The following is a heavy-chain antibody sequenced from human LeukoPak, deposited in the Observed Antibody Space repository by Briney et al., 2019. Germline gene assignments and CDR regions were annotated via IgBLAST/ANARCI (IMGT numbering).Heavy chain of an antibody. D-gene: IGHD4-11*01. CDR2: ISPDGSTT. V-gene: IGHV3-74*03. CDR1: GFTFSRYW. Sequence: GGSLRLSCAASGFTFSRYWMHWVRQAPGKGLMWVSRISPDGSTTLYADSVKGRFTISRDNAKNTLYLQMNSLRAEDTAVYYCVRVGYTNYGIDYWGQGTLVTVSS. CDR3: VRVGYTNYGIDY. J-gene: IGHJ4*02.